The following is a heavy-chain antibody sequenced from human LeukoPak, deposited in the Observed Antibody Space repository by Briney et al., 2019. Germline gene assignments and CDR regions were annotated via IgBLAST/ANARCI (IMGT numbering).Heavy chain of an antibody. CDR3: ARGSYYYGSGSYEVFDY. CDR2: IIPIFGTA. J-gene: IGHJ4*02. Sequence: ASVKVSCKASGGTFSSYAISWVRQAPGQGLEWMGGIIPIFGTANYAQKFQGRVTITADESTSTAYMELSSLRSEDTAVYYCARGSYYYGSGSYEVFDYWGQGTLVAVSS. CDR1: GGTFSSYA. V-gene: IGHV1-69*13. D-gene: IGHD3-10*01.